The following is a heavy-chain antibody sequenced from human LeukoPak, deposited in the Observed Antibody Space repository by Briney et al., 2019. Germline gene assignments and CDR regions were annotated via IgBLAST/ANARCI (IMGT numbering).Heavy chain of an antibody. CDR3: AKDITYYYDSSGLDFDY. CDR1: GFTFSSYV. J-gene: IGHJ4*02. V-gene: IGHV3-30*09. D-gene: IGHD3-22*01. Sequence: GGSLRLSCAASGFTFSSYVMHWVRQAPGKGLEWVAVISYDGSNKYYADSVKGRFAISRDNSRNTLYLQMHSLRAEDTAVYYCAKDITYYYDSSGLDFDYWGQGTLVTVSS. CDR2: ISYDGSNK.